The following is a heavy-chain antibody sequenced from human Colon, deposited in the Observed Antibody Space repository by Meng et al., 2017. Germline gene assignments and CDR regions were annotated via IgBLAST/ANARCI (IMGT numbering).Heavy chain of an antibody. CDR2: MADSGTT. CDR1: GGSIKIGGYH. CDR3: ARDTLYGTDY. V-gene: IGHV4-31*03. J-gene: IGHJ4*02. D-gene: IGHD4-17*01. Sequence: QVHLHESGPGLVRPSDDLSLVCTVSGGSIKIGGYHWRWVRQHPRKGLEYIGFMADSGTTDYNPSLRSRVSISEIGSSKNQFSLTLRSVTAADTATYFCARDTLYGTDYWGQGVLVTVSS.